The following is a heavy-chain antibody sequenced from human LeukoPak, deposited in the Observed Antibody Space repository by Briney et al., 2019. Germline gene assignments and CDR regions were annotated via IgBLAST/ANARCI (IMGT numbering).Heavy chain of an antibody. J-gene: IGHJ4*02. Sequence: PGGSLRLSCAASGFTFSSYWMSWVRQAPGKGVEWVANIKQDGSEKYYVDSVKGRFTISRDNAKNSLYLQMNSLRAEDTAVYYCAKGSSSSTSCYDYWGQGTLVTVSS. D-gene: IGHD2-2*01. CDR2: IKQDGSEK. V-gene: IGHV3-7*01. CDR3: AKGSSSSTSCYDY. CDR1: GFTFSSYW.